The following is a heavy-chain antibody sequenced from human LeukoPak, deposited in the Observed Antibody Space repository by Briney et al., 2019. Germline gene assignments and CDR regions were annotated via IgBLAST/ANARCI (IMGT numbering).Heavy chain of an antibody. J-gene: IGHJ4*02. V-gene: IGHV3-23*01. Sequence: GGSLRLSCAASGFTFSNAWMSWVRQAPGKGLEWVSAISGSGGSTYYADSVKGRFTISRDNSKNTLYLQMNSLRAEDTAVYYCAKARAHGSGYDCYDYWGQGTLVTVSS. CDR1: GFTFSNAW. CDR3: AKARAHGSGYDCYDY. D-gene: IGHD5-12*01. CDR2: ISGSGGST.